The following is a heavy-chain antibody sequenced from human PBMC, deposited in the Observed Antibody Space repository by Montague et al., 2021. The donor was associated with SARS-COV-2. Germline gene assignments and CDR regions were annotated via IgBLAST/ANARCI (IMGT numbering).Heavy chain of an antibody. D-gene: IGHD4-23*01. Sequence: TLSLTCTVSGGSISSGGYYWSWIRQHPGKGLEWIGYIYYSGSTYYNPFLKSRVTISVDTSKNQFSLKLSSMTAADTAVYYCASTYGGNLGYYYYMDVWGKGTTVTVSS. V-gene: IGHV4-31*03. CDR1: GGSISSGGYY. CDR2: IYYSGST. CDR3: ASTYGGNLGYYYYMDV. J-gene: IGHJ6*03.